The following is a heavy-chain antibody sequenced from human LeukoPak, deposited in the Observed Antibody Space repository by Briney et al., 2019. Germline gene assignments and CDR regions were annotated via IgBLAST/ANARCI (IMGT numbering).Heavy chain of an antibody. CDR1: GFTFINRA. D-gene: IGHD3-10*01. CDR2: ITGGGGNT. CDR3: AKVSYHYYGSGSYVLDY. Sequence: GGSLRLSCAASGFTFINRAVHWVRQTPGKGLEWVSAITGGGGNTYYADSVKGRFTISRDNSKNTLYLQMNSLRAEDTAVYYCAKVSYHYYGSGSYVLDYWGQGTLVTVSS. V-gene: IGHV3-23*01. J-gene: IGHJ4*02.